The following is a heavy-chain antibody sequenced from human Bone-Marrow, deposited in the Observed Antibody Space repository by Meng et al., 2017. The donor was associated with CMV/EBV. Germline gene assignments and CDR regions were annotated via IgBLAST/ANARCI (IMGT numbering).Heavy chain of an antibody. CDR1: GFTLSSYT. D-gene: IGHD3-10*01. J-gene: IGHJ3*02. V-gene: IGHV3-48*04. CDR3: ARAFYYRFTGSDAFDI. Sequence: GGSLRLSCAASGFTLSSYTMNWVRQTPGKELEWVSYISSSSTSIYYLGSVEGRFTITRDNAKNALYLQMNSLRAEDTAVDYCARAFYYRFTGSDAFDIWGQGTKVTVSS. CDR2: ISSSSTSI.